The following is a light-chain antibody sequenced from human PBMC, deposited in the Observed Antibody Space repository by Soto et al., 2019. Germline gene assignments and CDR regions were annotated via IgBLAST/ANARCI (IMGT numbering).Light chain of an antibody. CDR1: SCDVGGYNY. CDR2: EIS. Sequence: QSDLTQPASVSGPPGQSITISCTGTSCDVGGYNYVLWYQQQPVKAPQLMIFEISNGPSEVSNRFSGSKSANTASLTISGRQADDETDYYCSSYTSSSVVFGGGTQLTVL. CDR3: SSYTSSSVV. J-gene: IGLJ2*01. V-gene: IGLV2-14*01.